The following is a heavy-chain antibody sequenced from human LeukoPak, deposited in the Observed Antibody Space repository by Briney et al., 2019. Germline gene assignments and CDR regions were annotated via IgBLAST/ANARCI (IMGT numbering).Heavy chain of an antibody. CDR2: INHSGST. V-gene: IGHV4-34*01. CDR3: VSGPTYYDSSGYYRAEYFQY. D-gene: IGHD3-22*01. CDR1: GGSFSGYY. J-gene: IGHJ1*01. Sequence: SETLSLTCAVYGGSFSGYYWSWIRQPPGKGLEWIGEINHSGSTNYNPSLKSRVTISVDTAKNQFSLKLSSVTAVDTAVYYCVSGPTYYDSSGYYRAEYFQYWGQGTLVTVSS.